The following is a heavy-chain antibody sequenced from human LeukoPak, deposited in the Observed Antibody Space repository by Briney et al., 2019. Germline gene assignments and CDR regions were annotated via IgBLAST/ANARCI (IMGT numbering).Heavy chain of an antibody. CDR1: GGTFSSYA. CDR2: ISGSGGST. V-gene: IGHV3-23*01. J-gene: IGHJ6*03. Sequence: SCKASGGTFSSYAMSWVRQAPGKGLEWVSAISGSGGSTYYADSVKGRFTISRDNSKNTLYLQMNSLRAEDTAVYYCAKGGGSGSLYYYYYMDVWGKGTTVTVSS. CDR3: AKGGGSGSLYYYYYMDV. D-gene: IGHD3-10*01.